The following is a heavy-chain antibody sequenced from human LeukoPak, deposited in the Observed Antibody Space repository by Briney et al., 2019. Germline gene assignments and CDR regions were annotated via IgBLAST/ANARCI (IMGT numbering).Heavy chain of an antibody. CDR1: GLTFSSYW. CDR3: AREFRVLPDI. V-gene: IGHV3-74*01. D-gene: IGHD2-8*02. Sequence: GGSLRLSCAASGLTFSSYWMHWVRQAPGEGRVWVSRINSDGSTTNYADSVKGRFTISRDNAKNTLYLQMNSLRDEDTAVYYCAREFRVLPDIWGQGTMVTVSS. CDR2: INSDGSTT. J-gene: IGHJ3*02.